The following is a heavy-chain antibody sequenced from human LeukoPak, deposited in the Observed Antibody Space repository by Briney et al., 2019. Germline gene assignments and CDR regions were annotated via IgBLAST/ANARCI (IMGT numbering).Heavy chain of an antibody. CDR1: GYTFSSYG. V-gene: IGHV1-18*01. Sequence: ASVKVSCKASGYTFSSYGISWVRQAPGQGLEWMGWISAYNGNTKYAQKLQGRVTMTTDTSTSTAYMELRSLRSDDTAVYYCARDILTGFDDYWGQGTLVTVSS. CDR3: ARDILTGFDDY. J-gene: IGHJ4*02. CDR2: ISAYNGNT. D-gene: IGHD3-9*01.